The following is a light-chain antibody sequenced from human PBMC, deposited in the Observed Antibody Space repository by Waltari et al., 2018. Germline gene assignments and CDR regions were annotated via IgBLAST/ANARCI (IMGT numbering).Light chain of an antibody. V-gene: IGLV1-40*01. CDR2: GNN. Sequence: QSVLTQPPSLSGAPGQRVTMSCTGSSSNIGAGFDVHWYQHLPGTAPKLLILGNNNRPSGFPDRFSASKSGASASLAITGLQSEDEAVYYCQSYDSRLSVVVFGGGTKLTVL. CDR3: QSYDSRLSVVV. CDR1: SSNIGAGFD. J-gene: IGLJ2*01.